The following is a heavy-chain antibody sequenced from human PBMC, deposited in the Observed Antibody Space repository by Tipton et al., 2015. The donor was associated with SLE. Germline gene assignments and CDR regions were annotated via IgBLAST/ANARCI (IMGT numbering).Heavy chain of an antibody. V-gene: IGHV3-53*05. D-gene: IGHD6-13*01. CDR3: VKGSSASYYLDY. J-gene: IGHJ4*02. CDR1: GFSFSDYN. Sequence: GSLRLSCAASGFSFSDYNMIWVRQAPGKGLEWVSIIYRAGSTFSAESVKGRFSISRDNSNNTVYLQMNSLGTEDTAVYYCVKGSSASYYLDYWGQGTLVTVSS. CDR2: IYRAGST.